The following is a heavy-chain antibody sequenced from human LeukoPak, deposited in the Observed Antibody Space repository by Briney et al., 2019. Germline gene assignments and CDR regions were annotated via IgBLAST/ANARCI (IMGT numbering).Heavy chain of an antibody. CDR2: IASNGGSQ. Sequence: GGSLRLSCAASGFTSTTYGLHWLRQAPGKGLEWVAAIASNGGSQYYADSVKGRFTISRDNSKNTLFLQMNSLRPDDTAVYYCAKRGHYSLNWYHYFDYWGQGTLVTVSS. CDR1: GFTSTTYG. CDR3: AKRGHYSLNWYHYFDY. V-gene: IGHV3-30*18. D-gene: IGHD6-13*01. J-gene: IGHJ4*02.